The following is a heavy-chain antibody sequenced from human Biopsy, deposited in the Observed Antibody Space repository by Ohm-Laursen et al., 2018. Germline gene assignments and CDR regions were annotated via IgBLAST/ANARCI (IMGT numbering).Heavy chain of an antibody. J-gene: IGHJ2*01. CDR1: GDSISSYY. CDR3: ARDRGYYSDRTVPGYFDL. V-gene: IGHV4-59*01. D-gene: IGHD3-22*01. CDR2: VYYTGST. Sequence: GTLSLTCTVSGDSISSYYWSWIRQPPGKGLQWIGYVYYTGSTDYNPSLQSRVTISVDTSKNHFSLRLRSMTPADTAIYYCARDRGYYSDRTVPGYFDLWGRGTLVTVSS.